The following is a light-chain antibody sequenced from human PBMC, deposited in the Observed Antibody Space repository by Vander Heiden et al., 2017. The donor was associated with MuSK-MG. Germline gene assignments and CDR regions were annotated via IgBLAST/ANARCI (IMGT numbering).Light chain of an antibody. CDR1: QGISKY. CDR3: QQLNNYPPT. CDR2: AAS. J-gene: IGKJ1*01. V-gene: IGKV1-9*01. Sequence: DIQSTQPPSFLSASVGDRVTITCRASQGISKYLARYQQETGRAPKLLIYAASTLQGGVPSRFGDSESGTEFTLTNSNLQPEGFATYYCQQLNNYPPTFGQGTKVEIK.